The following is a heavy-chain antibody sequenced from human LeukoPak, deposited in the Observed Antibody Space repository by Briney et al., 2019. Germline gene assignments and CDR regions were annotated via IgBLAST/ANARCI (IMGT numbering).Heavy chain of an antibody. Sequence: SETLSLTCAVSGYSISSGYYWGWIRQPPGKGLEWIGTIYHSGTTYYNPSLKSRVTMSIDTSKNQFSVKLTSVTAADTAVYYCARDGLYTSGYSYFDYWGQGTLVTVAS. V-gene: IGHV4-38-2*02. CDR2: IYHSGTT. J-gene: IGHJ4*02. CDR3: ARDGLYTSGYSYFDY. CDR1: GYSISSGYY. D-gene: IGHD3-9*01.